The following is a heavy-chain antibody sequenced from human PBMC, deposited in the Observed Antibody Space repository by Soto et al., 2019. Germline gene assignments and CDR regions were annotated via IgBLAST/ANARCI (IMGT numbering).Heavy chain of an antibody. CDR3: TRLISAAQDY. D-gene: IGHD3-10*01. V-gene: IGHV3-73*01. CDR1: GFVFKDSS. J-gene: IGHJ4*02. Sequence: EVLLVESGGGLVQPGGSLKLSWAASGFVFKDSSIHWGRQASGKGLEWIGRIRDRAYNYATAYAASVKGRVTISRDDSNNMAYLQMNGLETEDTAIYYCTRLISAAQDYWGQGTLVTVSS. CDR2: IRDRAYNYAT.